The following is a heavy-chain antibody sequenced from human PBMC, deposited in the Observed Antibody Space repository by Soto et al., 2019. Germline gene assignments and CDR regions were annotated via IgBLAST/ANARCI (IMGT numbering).Heavy chain of an antibody. J-gene: IGHJ6*02. Sequence: ASVKVSCKASGGTFSSYAISWVRQAPGQGLEWMGGIIPIFGTANYAQKFQGRVTITADESTSTAYMELSSLRSEDTAVYYCARPEYSSSSRIGPTSHSWAEPALEITKNYGMDVWGQGTTVTVSS. CDR2: IIPIFGTA. CDR1: GGTFSSYA. V-gene: IGHV1-69*13. CDR3: ARPEYSSSSRIGPTSHSWAEPALEITKNYGMDV. D-gene: IGHD6-6*01.